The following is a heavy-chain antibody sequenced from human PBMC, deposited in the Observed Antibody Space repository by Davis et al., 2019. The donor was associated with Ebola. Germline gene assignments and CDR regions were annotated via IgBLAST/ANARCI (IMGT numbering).Heavy chain of an antibody. CDR2: IYYSGST. CDR3: ARHGYYYDSARFDY. Sequence: SETLSLTCTVSGGSISSYYWSWIRQPPGKGLEWIGYIYYSGSTNYNPSLKSRVSISVDTSRDQFSLKVTSVTAADTGVYFCARHGYYYDSARFDYWGQGTLVTVSS. J-gene: IGHJ4*02. CDR1: GGSISSYY. V-gene: IGHV4-59*08. D-gene: IGHD3-22*01.